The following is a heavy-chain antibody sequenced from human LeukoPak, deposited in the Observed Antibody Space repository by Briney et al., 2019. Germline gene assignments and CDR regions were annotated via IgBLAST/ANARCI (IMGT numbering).Heavy chain of an antibody. V-gene: IGHV1-18*01. D-gene: IGHD6-13*01. CDR3: ARDCDSSSWSDFDY. Sequence: GASVKVSCKASGYTFTSYGISWVRQAPGQGLEWMGWISAYNGNTNYAQKLQGRVTMTTDTSTSTAYMELRSLRSDDTAVYYCARDCDSSSWSDFDYWGQGTLVTVSS. J-gene: IGHJ4*02. CDR2: ISAYNGNT. CDR1: GYTFTSYG.